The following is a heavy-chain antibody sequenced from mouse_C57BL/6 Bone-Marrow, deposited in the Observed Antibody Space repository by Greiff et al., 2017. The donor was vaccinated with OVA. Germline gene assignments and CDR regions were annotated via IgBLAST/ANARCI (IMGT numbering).Heavy chain of an antibody. D-gene: IGHD1-1*01. V-gene: IGHV1-82*01. CDR1: GYAFSSSW. Sequence: VQLQQSGPELVKPGASVKISCKASGYAFSSSWMNWVKQRPGKGLEWIGRIYPGDGDTNYNGKFKGKATLTADKSSSTAYMQLSSLTSEDSAVYFCAGSAITTVVARHWGQGTTLTVSS. J-gene: IGHJ2*01. CDR3: AGSAITTVVARH. CDR2: IYPGDGDT.